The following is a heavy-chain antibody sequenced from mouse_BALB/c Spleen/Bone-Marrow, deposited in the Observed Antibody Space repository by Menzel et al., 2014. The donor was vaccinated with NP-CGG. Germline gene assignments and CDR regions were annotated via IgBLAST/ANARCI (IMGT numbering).Heavy chain of an antibody. CDR1: GFNIKDTY. Sequence: EVQLQQSGAELVKPGASVKLSCTASGFNIKDTYMHWVKQRPEQGLEWIGRIDPANGNTKYDPKFQGKATITADTSSNTAVLQLSSLTSEDTAVYYCASYRYAWYFDVWGAGTTVTVSS. CDR3: ASYRYAWYFDV. J-gene: IGHJ1*01. D-gene: IGHD2-14*01. V-gene: IGHV14-3*02. CDR2: IDPANGNT.